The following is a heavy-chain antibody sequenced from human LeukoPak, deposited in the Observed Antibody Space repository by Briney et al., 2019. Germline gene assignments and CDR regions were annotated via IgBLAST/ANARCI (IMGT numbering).Heavy chain of an antibody. D-gene: IGHD4-17*01. Sequence: SETLSLTCTVSGGSISSGGYYWSWIRQHPGKGLEWIGYIYYSGSTYYNPSLKSRVTISVDTSKNQFSLKLSSVTAADTAVYYCASANYGDYGDAFDIWGQGTMVTVSS. V-gene: IGHV4-31*03. J-gene: IGHJ3*02. CDR1: GGSISSGGYY. CDR2: IYYSGST. CDR3: ASANYGDYGDAFDI.